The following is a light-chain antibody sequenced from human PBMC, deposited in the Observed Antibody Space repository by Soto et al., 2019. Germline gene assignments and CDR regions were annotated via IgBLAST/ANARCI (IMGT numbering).Light chain of an antibody. V-gene: IGKV3-15*01. CDR1: QSFSSN. CDR2: GAS. Sequence: EIVMTQSPATLSVSPGERATLSCRASQSFSSNLAWYQQKPGQAPRLLIYGASTRATGIPARFSGSGSGTEFTLTISSLQAEDFAVYYCQQYNNWPPRDAFGQGTKVEIK. CDR3: QQYNNWPPRDA. J-gene: IGKJ1*01.